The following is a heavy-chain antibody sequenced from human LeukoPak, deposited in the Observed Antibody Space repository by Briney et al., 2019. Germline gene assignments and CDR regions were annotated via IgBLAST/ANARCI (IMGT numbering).Heavy chain of an antibody. CDR3: ARDHCSPGTCLGGH. D-gene: IGHD2-15*01. J-gene: IGHJ4*02. V-gene: IGHV1-69*04. CDR1: GDTFIPYT. Sequence: SVKVSCKASGDTFIPYTFSWVRQAPGQGLEWIGRIIPSLDVANYAHKFQGRVTLSLDRDTATTYMEVTSLRSEDTAIYYCARDHCSPGTCLGGHWGQGTLVTVSS. CDR2: IIPSLDVA.